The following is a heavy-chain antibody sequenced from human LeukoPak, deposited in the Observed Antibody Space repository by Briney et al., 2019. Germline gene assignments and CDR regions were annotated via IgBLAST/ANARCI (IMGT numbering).Heavy chain of an antibody. Sequence: SETLSLTCAVSGYSISSGYYWGWIRQPPGKGLEWIGSIYHSRSTYYNPSLTSRVTISVDTSKNQFSLKLSSVTAGDTAVYYCARAYYYGSGPYGMGVWGKGTTVTVSS. J-gene: IGHJ6*04. CDR3: ARAYYYGSGPYGMGV. D-gene: IGHD3-10*01. V-gene: IGHV4-38-2*01. CDR1: GYSISSGYY. CDR2: IYHSRST.